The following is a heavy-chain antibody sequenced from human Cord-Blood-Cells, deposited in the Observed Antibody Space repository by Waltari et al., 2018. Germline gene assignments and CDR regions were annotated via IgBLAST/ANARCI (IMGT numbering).Heavy chain of an antibody. D-gene: IGHD4-17*01. CDR1: GGTFSSYA. Sequence: QVQLVQSGAEVKKPGSSVKVSCKASGGTFSSYAISWVRQAPGQGLEWMGGIIPILGIANYAQKFQGRVTITADESTSTAYMELSRLRSEDTAVYYCASGGGDYGGNSGYFDYWGQGTLVTVSS. CDR3: ASGGGDYGGNSGYFDY. CDR2: IIPILGIA. J-gene: IGHJ4*02. V-gene: IGHV1-69*04.